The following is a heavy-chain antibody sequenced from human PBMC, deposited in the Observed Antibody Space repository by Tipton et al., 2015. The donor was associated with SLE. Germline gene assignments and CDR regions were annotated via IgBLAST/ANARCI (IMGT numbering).Heavy chain of an antibody. J-gene: IGHJ6*03. V-gene: IGHV1-69*06. CDR2: IIPIFGTA. D-gene: IGHD1-26*01. CDR1: GGTFSSYA. CDR3: ARDRGGIYGYYYCMDV. Sequence: QVQLVQSGAEVKKPGSSVKVSCKASGGTFSSYAISWVRQAPGQGLEWMGGIIPIFGTANYAQKFQGRVTITADKATNTAYMEVSSLRSEDTAMYYCARDRGGIYGYYYCMDVWGKGTTVTVSS.